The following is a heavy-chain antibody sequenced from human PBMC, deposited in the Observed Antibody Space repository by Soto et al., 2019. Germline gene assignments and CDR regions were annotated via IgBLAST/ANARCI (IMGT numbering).Heavy chain of an antibody. CDR1: GYTFTSYG. Sequence: QVQLVQSGAEVKKPGASVKVSCKASGYTFTSYGISWVRQAPGQGLEWMGWISAYNGNTNYAQKLQGRVTMTTDTSTSTAYMELRSMRSDDTAVYYCASYQHWKRNYYYGMDVWGQGTTVTVSS. J-gene: IGHJ6*02. CDR2: ISAYNGNT. V-gene: IGHV1-18*01. CDR3: ASYQHWKRNYYYGMDV. D-gene: IGHD1-1*01.